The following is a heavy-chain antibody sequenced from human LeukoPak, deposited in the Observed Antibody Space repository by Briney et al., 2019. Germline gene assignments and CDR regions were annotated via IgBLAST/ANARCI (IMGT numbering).Heavy chain of an antibody. Sequence: PGRSLRLSCVASGFTFSSYGMHWVRQAPGKGLEWVAVISYDGSNKYYADSVKGRFTISRDNSKNTLYLQMNSLRAEDTAVYYCAKQTDHVHSSSWWWGFDYWGQGTLVTVSS. V-gene: IGHV3-30*18. J-gene: IGHJ4*02. CDR1: GFTFSSYG. CDR2: ISYDGSNK. CDR3: AKQTDHVHSSSWWWGFDY. D-gene: IGHD6-13*01.